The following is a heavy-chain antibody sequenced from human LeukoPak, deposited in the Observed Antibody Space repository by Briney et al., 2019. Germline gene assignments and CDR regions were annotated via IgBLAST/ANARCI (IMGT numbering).Heavy chain of an antibody. CDR2: ISSSGSTI. Sequence: GGSLRLSCAASGFTFITSGMSWVRQAPGKGLEWVSYISSSGSTIYYADSVKGRFTISRDNAKNSLYLQMNSLRAEDTAVYYCASLQVGAMVDYWGQGTLVTVSS. D-gene: IGHD1-26*01. CDR3: ASLQVGAMVDY. V-gene: IGHV3-48*04. CDR1: GFTFITSG. J-gene: IGHJ4*02.